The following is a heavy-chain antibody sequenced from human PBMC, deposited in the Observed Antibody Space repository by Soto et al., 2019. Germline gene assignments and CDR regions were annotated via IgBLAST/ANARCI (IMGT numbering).Heavy chain of an antibody. Sequence: PSETLSLTCAVYGGSFSGYYWSWIRQHPGKGLEWIGEINHSGSTNYNPSLKSRVTISVDTSKNQFSLKLSSVTAADTAVYYCARAGVFWSGYYKYYYMDVWGKGTTVTVSS. D-gene: IGHD3-3*01. CDR2: INHSGST. J-gene: IGHJ6*03. V-gene: IGHV4-34*01. CDR1: GGSFSGYY. CDR3: ARAGVFWSGYYKYYYMDV.